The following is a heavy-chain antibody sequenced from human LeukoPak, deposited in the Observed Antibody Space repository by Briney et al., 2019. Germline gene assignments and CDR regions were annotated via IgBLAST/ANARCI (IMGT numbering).Heavy chain of an antibody. CDR3: AKDREYSSSQEFDY. J-gene: IGHJ4*02. CDR1: GFTFDDYA. V-gene: IGHV3-9*01. Sequence: GGSLRLSCAASGFTFDDYAMHWVRHAPGKGLEWVSGISWNSGSIGYADSVKGRFTISRDNAKNSLYLQMNSLRAEDTALYYCAKDREYSSSQEFDYWGQGTLVTVSS. CDR2: ISWNSGSI. D-gene: IGHD6-6*01.